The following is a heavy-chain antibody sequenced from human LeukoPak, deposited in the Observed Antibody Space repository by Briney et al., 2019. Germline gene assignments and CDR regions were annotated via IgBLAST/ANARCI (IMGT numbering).Heavy chain of an antibody. Sequence: GGSLRLSCAASGFTFDDYGMSWVRQAPGKGLEWVSGINWNGGSTGYADSVKGRFTISRDNAKNSLYLQMNSLRAEDTAVYYCARGEYGSGSYHIDYWGQGTLVTVSS. CDR2: INWNGGST. J-gene: IGHJ4*02. CDR3: ARGEYGSGSYHIDY. CDR1: GFTFDDYG. D-gene: IGHD3-10*01. V-gene: IGHV3-20*04.